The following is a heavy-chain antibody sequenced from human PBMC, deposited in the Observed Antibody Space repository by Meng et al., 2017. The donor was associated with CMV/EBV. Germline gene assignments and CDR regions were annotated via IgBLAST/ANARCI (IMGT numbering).Heavy chain of an antibody. CDR1: GGSISSGDYY. J-gene: IGHJ4*02. CDR3: AREGDNPFDY. V-gene: IGHV4-30-4*08. D-gene: IGHD2-21*02. CDR2: IYYSGST. Sequence: HELRKAPGPGLVQPSQTLSLTCTVSGGSISSGDYYWSWIRQPPGKGLEWIGYIYYSGSTYYNPSLKSRVTISVDTSKNQFSLKLSSVTAADTAVYYCAREGDNPFDYWGQGTLVTVSS.